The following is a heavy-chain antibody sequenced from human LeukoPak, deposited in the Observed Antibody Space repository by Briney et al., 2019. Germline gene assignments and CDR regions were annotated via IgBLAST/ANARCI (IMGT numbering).Heavy chain of an antibody. J-gene: IGHJ3*02. CDR1: GGSISSYY. Sequence: SETLSLTCTVSGGSISSYYWSWIRQPPGKGLEWIGYIYYSGSTNYNPSLKSRVTISVDTSKNQFSLKLSSVTAADTAVYYCARTCGDGYNSQGDAFDIWGQGTMVTVSS. CDR2: IYYSGST. CDR3: ARTCGDGYNSQGDAFDI. V-gene: IGHV4-59*01. D-gene: IGHD5-24*01.